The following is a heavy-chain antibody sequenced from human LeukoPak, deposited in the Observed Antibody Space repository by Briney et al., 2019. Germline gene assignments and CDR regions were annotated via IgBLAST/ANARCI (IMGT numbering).Heavy chain of an antibody. D-gene: IGHD5/OR15-5a*01. CDR3: VGSSEVSSWYFDL. CDR2: ISGSGGST. J-gene: IGHJ2*01. CDR1: GFTFSSYA. Sequence: PGGSLRLSCAASGFTFSSYAMSWVRQAPGKGLEWVSAISGSGGSTYYADSVKGRFTISRDNSKNTLYLQMNSLRAEDTAVYYCVGSSEVSSWYFDLWGRGTLVTVSS. V-gene: IGHV3-23*01.